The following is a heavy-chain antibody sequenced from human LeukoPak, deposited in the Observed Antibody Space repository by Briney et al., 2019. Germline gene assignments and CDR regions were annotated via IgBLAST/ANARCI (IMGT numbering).Heavy chain of an antibody. D-gene: IGHD2-2*01. Sequence: SETLSLTCTVSGGSISSYYWSWIRQPPGKGLEWIGYIYYSGSTNYNPSLKSRVTISVDTSKNQFSLRLSSVTAADTAVYYCARVDCSSTSCYPLDWGQGTLVTVSS. V-gene: IGHV4-59*01. J-gene: IGHJ4*02. CDR1: GGSISSYY. CDR3: ARVDCSSTSCYPLD. CDR2: IYYSGST.